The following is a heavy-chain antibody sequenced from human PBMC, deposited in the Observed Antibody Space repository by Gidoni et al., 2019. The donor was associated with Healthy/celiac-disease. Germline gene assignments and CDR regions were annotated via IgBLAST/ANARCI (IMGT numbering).Heavy chain of an antibody. V-gene: IGHV4-39*01. D-gene: IGHD6-13*01. Sequence: QMQLQESGPGLVKPSETLSLTCTVSGGSISSSSYYWGWIRQPPGKGLEWIGSFYYSGSTYYNPSLKSRVTISVDTSNNQFSLKLSSVTAADTAVYYCARRTAAAGTGWFDPWGQGTLVTVSS. CDR1: GGSISSSSYY. CDR2: FYYSGST. CDR3: ARRTAAAGTGWFDP. J-gene: IGHJ5*02.